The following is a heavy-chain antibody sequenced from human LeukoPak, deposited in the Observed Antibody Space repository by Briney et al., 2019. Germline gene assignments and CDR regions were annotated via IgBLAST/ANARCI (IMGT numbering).Heavy chain of an antibody. CDR3: AKDGDYDYVWGSYRLNYYMDV. V-gene: IGHV3-30*02. CDR1: GFTFSSYG. Sequence: GRSLRLSCAASGFTFSSYGMHWVRQAPGKGLEWVAFIRYDGSNKYYADSVKGRFTISRDNSKNTLYLQMNSLRAEDTAVYYCAKDGDYDYVWGSYRLNYYMDVWGKGTTVTISS. CDR2: IRYDGSNK. D-gene: IGHD3-16*02. J-gene: IGHJ6*03.